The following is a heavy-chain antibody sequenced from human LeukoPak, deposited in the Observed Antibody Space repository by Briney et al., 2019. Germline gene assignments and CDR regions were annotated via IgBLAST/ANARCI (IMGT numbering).Heavy chain of an antibody. CDR2: ISGSGGST. D-gene: IGHD2-2*01. Sequence: GGSLRLSCAASGFTFSSYAMSWVRQAPGKGLEWVSAISGSGGSTYYADSVKGRFTISRDNSKNTLYLQMNSLRAEDTAVYYCARDLWVGYCSSTSCTNPTWGQGTLVTVSS. J-gene: IGHJ5*02. CDR3: ARDLWVGYCSSTSCTNPT. V-gene: IGHV3-23*01. CDR1: GFTFSSYA.